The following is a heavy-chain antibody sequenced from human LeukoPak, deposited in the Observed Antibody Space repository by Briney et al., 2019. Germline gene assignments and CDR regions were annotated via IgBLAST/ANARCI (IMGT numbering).Heavy chain of an antibody. CDR3: ARAIWYGELLGYDFFDY. CDR1: GGTFSSYA. CDR2: IIPIFGTA. D-gene: IGHD3-10*01. V-gene: IGHV1-69*13. J-gene: IGHJ4*02. Sequence: SVKVSCKASGGTFSSYAISWVRQAPGQGLEWMGGIIPIFGTANYAQKFQGRVTITADESTSTAYMELSRLKSDDTAVYYCARAIWYGELLGYDFFDYWGQGTLVTVSS.